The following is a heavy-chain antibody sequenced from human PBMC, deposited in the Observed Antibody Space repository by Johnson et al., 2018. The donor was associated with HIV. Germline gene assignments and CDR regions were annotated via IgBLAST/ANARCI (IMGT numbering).Heavy chain of an antibody. D-gene: IGHD1/OR15-1a*01. V-gene: IGHV3-9*01. CDR1: GFSIKDYA. CDR3: AKDGDLTGTDAFDI. Sequence: VQLVESGGGLVQPGRSLRLSCAASGFSIKDYAMHWVRQAPGKGLEWVSGISWNSGNIAYGDSVKGRFTIARDNAKNSLYLQMNSLRAEDTALYYCAKDGDLTGTDAFDIWGQGTMVTVSS. CDR2: ISWNSGNI. J-gene: IGHJ3*02.